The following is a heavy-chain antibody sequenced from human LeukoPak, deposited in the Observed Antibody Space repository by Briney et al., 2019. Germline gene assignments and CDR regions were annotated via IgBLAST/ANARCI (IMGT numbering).Heavy chain of an antibody. CDR2: INPNSGGT. V-gene: IGHV1-2*02. J-gene: IGHJ3*02. CDR1: GYTFTGYY. Sequence: ASVKVSCKTSGYTFTGYYMHWVRQAPGQGLEWMGWINPNSGGTNYAQKFQGRVTMTRDTSISTAYVELSRLRSEDTAVYYCARHYDILTGYADAFDIWGQGTMVTVSS. D-gene: IGHD3-9*01. CDR3: ARHYDILTGYADAFDI.